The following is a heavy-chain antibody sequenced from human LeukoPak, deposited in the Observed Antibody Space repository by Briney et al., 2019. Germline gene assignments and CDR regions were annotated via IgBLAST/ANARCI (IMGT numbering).Heavy chain of an antibody. V-gene: IGHV4-4*07. CDR2: IYTSGST. D-gene: IGHD6-13*01. CDR3: ARDLRWYSSSWYDKKNWFDP. J-gene: IGHJ5*02. Sequence: SETLSLTCTVSGGSISSYYWSWIRQPPGKGLEWIGRIYTSGSTNYNPSLKSRVTMSVDTSKNQFSLKLSSVTAADTAVYYCARDLRWYSSSWYDKKNWFDPWGQGTLVTVSS. CDR1: GGSISSYY.